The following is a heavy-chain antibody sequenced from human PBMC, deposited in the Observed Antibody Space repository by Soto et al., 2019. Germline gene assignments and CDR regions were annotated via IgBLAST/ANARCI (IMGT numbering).Heavy chain of an antibody. Sequence: EVQLVESGGGLVKPGGSLRLSCVASGFTFRSYTMNWVRQAPGKGLEWVSAIRGFSPYTFYADSLKGPFTISRDNAKNPLYLQMNSLRAEDTAVYYCARDRGYDAHDYYYNAMDVWGQGTTVTVSS. D-gene: IGHD2-15*01. CDR1: GFTFRSYT. CDR2: IRGFSPYT. V-gene: IGHV3-21*01. J-gene: IGHJ6*02. CDR3: ARDRGYDAHDYYYNAMDV.